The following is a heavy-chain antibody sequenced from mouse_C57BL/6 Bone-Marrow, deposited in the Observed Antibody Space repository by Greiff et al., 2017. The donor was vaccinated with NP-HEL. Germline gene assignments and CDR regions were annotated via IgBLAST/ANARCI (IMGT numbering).Heavy chain of an antibody. CDR1: GYTFTNYW. V-gene: IGHV1-63*01. CDR3: ALYDYGPWFAY. Sequence: QVQLKESGAELVRPGTSVKMSCKASGYTFTNYWIGWAKQRPGHGLEWIGDIYPGGGYTNSNEKFKGKATLTADKSSSTAYMQFSSLTSEDSAIYYCALYDYGPWFAYWGQGTLVTVSA. J-gene: IGHJ3*01. CDR2: IYPGGGYT. D-gene: IGHD2-4*01.